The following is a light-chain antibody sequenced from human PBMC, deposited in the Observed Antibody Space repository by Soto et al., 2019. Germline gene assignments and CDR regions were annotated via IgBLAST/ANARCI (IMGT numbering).Light chain of an antibody. CDR1: QDISNY. Sequence: IQMTQSPSSLSASVGDRVTITCQASQDISNYLNWYQQKPGKAPKLLIYDASNLETGVPSRFSGSGSGTDFTFTISSLQPEDIATYYCQQYDNPLTFGGGTKV. CDR3: QQYDNPLT. J-gene: IGKJ4*01. CDR2: DAS. V-gene: IGKV1-33*01.